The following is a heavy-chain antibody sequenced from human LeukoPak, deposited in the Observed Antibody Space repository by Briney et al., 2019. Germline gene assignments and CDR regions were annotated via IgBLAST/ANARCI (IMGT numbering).Heavy chain of an antibody. CDR3: AKGGNVVVVNFMDV. Sequence: EGSLRLSCVASGFTFSSYAMTWVRQAPGKGLEWVSAITGGGGSTYYADSVQGRFTISRDNSKNMLYLQMTSLRAEDTAVYYCAKGGNVVVVNFMDVWGKGTTITVSS. CDR2: ITGGGGST. J-gene: IGHJ6*03. CDR1: GFTFSSYA. V-gene: IGHV3-23*01. D-gene: IGHD2-2*01.